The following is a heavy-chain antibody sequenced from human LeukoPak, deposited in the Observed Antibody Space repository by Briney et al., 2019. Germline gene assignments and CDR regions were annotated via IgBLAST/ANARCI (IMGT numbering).Heavy chain of an antibody. CDR2: ISGSGSST. J-gene: IGHJ6*03. CDR1: GFTFSSYA. CDR3: AKANKVYYYYYMDV. D-gene: IGHD1/OR15-1a*01. V-gene: IGHV3-23*01. Sequence: GGSLRLSCAASGFTFSSYAMSWVRQAPGKGLEWVSAISGSGSSTYYADSVKGRFTISRDNSKNTLYLQMNSLRAEDTAVYYCAKANKVYYYYYMDVWGKGTTVTVSS.